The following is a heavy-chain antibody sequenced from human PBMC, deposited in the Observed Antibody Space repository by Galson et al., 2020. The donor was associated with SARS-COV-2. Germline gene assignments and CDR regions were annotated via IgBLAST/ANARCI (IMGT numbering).Heavy chain of an antibody. CDR1: GHTFTNYE. V-gene: IGHV1-8*01. J-gene: IGHJ5*02. CDR2: MNPHSGNT. D-gene: IGHD4-17*01. Sequence: ASVKVSCKASGHTFTNYEINWVRQAPGQGLEWMGWMNPHSGNTGYAQKFQGRVTMTRTTSISTAYMELNSLTSEDTAVYYCARSYDDFATWFDPWGQGTLVTVSS. CDR3: ARSYDDFATWFDP.